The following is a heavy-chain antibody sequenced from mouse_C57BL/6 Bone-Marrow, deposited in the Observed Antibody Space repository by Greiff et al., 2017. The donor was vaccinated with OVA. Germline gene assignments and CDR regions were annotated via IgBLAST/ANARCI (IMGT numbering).Heavy chain of an antibody. J-gene: IGHJ3*01. CDR1: GYTFTSYW. V-gene: IGHV1-69*01. CDR2: IDPSDSYT. CDR3: ARAPSYYDYDWFAY. D-gene: IGHD2-4*01. Sequence: QVQLQQPGAELVMPGASVKLSCKASGYTFTSYWMHWVKQRPGQGLEWIGEIDPSDSYTTYNQKLKGKSTLTVDKSSSTAYMQLSSLTSEDSAVYYCARAPSYYDYDWFAYWGQGTLVTVSA.